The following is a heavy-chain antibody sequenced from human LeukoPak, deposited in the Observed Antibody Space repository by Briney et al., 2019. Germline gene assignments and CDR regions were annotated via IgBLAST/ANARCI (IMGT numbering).Heavy chain of an antibody. V-gene: IGHV3-21*01. CDR3: ARDQGLSSSSCYLYHYYYGMDV. CDR2: ISSSSSYI. CDR1: GFTFSSYS. D-gene: IGHD2-2*01. J-gene: IGHJ6*02. Sequence: GGSLRLSCAASGFTFSSYSMNWVRQAPGKGLEWVSSISSSSSYIYYADSVKGRFTISRDNAKNSLYLQMNSLRAEETAVYYCARDQGLSSSSCYLYHYYYGMDVWGQGTTVTVSS.